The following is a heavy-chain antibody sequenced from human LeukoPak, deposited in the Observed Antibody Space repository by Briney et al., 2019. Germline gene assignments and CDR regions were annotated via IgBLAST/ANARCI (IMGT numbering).Heavy chain of an antibody. V-gene: IGHV4-4*07. CDR1: GGSISSYY. Sequence: PSETLSLTCTVSGGSISSYYGRWIRQPGGEGVEWIGRIYASGSTYYNPSLKSRVTMSVDRSKNQFSLKLSSVTAADTAVYYCARDRDDSSGYSKGAFDIWGQGTRVTVSS. CDR2: IYASGST. CDR3: ARDRDDSSGYSKGAFDI. D-gene: IGHD3-22*01. J-gene: IGHJ3*02.